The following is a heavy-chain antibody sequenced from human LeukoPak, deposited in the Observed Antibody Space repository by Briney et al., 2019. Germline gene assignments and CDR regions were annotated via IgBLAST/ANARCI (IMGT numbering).Heavy chain of an antibody. Sequence: PSETLSLTCTVSGGSVNTNGYYWTWIRQPPGKGLEWIGYIRDNGNTNYNPSLESRITISADTSKNPFSLNLNSVTAADTSVYYCSRIDILREGWGYFDYWGQGTLVTVSS. CDR1: GGSVNTNGYY. CDR2: IRDNGNT. CDR3: SRIDILREGWGYFDY. J-gene: IGHJ4*02. D-gene: IGHD3-10*01. V-gene: IGHV4-30-4*01.